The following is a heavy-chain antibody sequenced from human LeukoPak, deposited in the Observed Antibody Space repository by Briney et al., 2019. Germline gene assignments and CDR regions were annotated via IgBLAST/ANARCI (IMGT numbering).Heavy chain of an antibody. D-gene: IGHD3-16*01. V-gene: IGHV4-34*01. CDR3: ARGGFGGIRVYYYMAV. CDR2: IHHDGRT. Sequence: SETLSLTCAVSGGSLSGYYWSWIRQSPGKGVEWMGDIHHDGRTKYNTSFKSRGTIFLDASKKEVSLRLRGVTPADTALYFCARGGFGGIRVYYYMAVWGKGTTVTVSS. J-gene: IGHJ6*03. CDR1: GGSLSGYY.